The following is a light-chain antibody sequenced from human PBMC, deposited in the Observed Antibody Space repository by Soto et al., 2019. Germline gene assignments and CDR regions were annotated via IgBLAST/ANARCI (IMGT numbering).Light chain of an antibody. J-gene: IGLJ1*01. V-gene: IGLV2-14*03. CDR3: NSYTTSNTFV. CDR2: EVI. Sequence: QSALTQPASVSGSPGQAITVSCSGTSSDIGAHNFVSWYQQHPGKAPKLIIYEVINRPSGVSDRFSGSKSGHTASLTISGLQSEDEADYYCNSYTTSNTFVFGSGTKVTVL. CDR1: SSDIGAHNF.